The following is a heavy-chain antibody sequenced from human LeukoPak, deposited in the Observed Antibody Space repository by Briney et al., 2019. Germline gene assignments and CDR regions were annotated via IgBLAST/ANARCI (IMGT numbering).Heavy chain of an antibody. CDR3: ARDALPYGSGSYYNLVRIGY. Sequence: GGSLGLSCAASGFTFSSYAMHWVRQAPGKGLEWVALISYDGSDKYYADSVKGRFTISRDNSKNTLYLQMNSLRAEDTAVYYCARDALPYGSGSYYNLVRIGYWGQGTLVTVSS. J-gene: IGHJ4*02. D-gene: IGHD3-10*01. CDR1: GFTFSSYA. V-gene: IGHV3-30*04. CDR2: ISYDGSDK.